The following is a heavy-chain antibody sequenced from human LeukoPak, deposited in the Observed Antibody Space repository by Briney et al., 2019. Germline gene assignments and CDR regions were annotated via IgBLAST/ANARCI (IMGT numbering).Heavy chain of an antibody. CDR3: ARDLEAANTYYFDY. Sequence: GRSLRLSCAASGFTVSSSYMSWVRQAPGKGLEWVSIISSAGTTYYADSVKGRFTISRDNSKNTVYLQVNSLRDEDTAVYYCARDLEAANTYYFDYWGQGTMVTVSS. V-gene: IGHV3-66*01. D-gene: IGHD6-13*01. CDR1: GFTVSSSY. J-gene: IGHJ4*02. CDR2: ISSAGTT.